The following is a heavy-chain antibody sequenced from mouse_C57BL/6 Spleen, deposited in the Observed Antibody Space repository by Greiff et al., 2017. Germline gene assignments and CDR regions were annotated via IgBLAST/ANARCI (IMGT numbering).Heavy chain of an antibody. CDR3: VGQITTVGYWYFDV. V-gene: IGHV1-72*01. J-gene: IGHJ1*03. CDR2: IDPNSGGT. Sequence: QVQLQQPGAELVKPAPSVKLSCKASGYTFTSSWMHWVKQRPGRGLEWIGRIDPNSGGTKYNEKFKSKATLTVDKPSRTASMQLSSLTSEDSAVYYCVGQITTVGYWYFDVWGTGTTVTVSS. CDR1: GYTFTSSW. D-gene: IGHD1-1*01.